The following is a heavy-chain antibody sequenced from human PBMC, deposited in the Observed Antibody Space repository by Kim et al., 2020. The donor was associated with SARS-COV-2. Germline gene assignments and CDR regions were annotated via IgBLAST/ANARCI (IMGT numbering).Heavy chain of an antibody. CDR1: GDSISPYF. D-gene: IGHD2-15*01. CDR3: ARHGPTQSGYFDN. CDR2: IYYTGAT. J-gene: IGHJ4*02. Sequence: SETLSLTCSVSGDSISPYFWAWIRQPPGKGLEWIGQIYYTGATNYSPSLQSRVTFSVDLSKNHLSLRLTSLTAADTAIYYCARHGPTQSGYFDNWGQGSLVTVSS. V-gene: IGHV4-59*08.